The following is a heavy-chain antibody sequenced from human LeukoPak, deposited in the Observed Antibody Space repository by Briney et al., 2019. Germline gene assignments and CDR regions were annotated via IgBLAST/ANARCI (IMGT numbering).Heavy chain of an antibody. CDR1: GYTFTTYG. V-gene: IGHV1-18*01. D-gene: IGHD6-6*01. Sequence: ASVKVSCKASGYTFTTYGITWVRQAPGQGLEWMGWISAYNGDTNYAQKFQGRATMTTDTSTSTVYMEVRNLRSDDTAIYYGARDLIAARPGWFDPWGQGTLVTVSS. CDR2: ISAYNGDT. CDR3: ARDLIAARPGWFDP. J-gene: IGHJ5*02.